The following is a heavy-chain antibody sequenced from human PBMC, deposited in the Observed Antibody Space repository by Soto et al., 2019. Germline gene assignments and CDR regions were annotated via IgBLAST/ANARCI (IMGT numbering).Heavy chain of an antibody. CDR3: ARARYDSSGYYFDY. J-gene: IGHJ4*02. D-gene: IGHD3-22*01. CDR1: GFIVSSNY. V-gene: IGHV3-53*01. CDR2: IYSDGST. Sequence: TGGSLRLSCAASGFIVSSNYMSWVRQAPGKGLEWVSVIYSDGSTHYTDSVKDRFIISRDISKNTLYLQMNSLRAEDTAVYYCARARYDSSGYYFDYWGQGA.